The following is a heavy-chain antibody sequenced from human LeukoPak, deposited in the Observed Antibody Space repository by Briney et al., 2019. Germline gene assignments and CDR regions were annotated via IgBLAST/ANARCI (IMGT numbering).Heavy chain of an antibody. Sequence: LETLSLTCTVSGGSISSSSYYWGWIRQPPGKGLEWIGSIYYSGSTYYNPSLKSRVTISVDTSKNQFSLKLSSVTAADTAVYYCARHQRGIAALSNYWGQGTLVTVSS. CDR3: ARHQRGIAALSNY. CDR1: GGSISSSSYY. V-gene: IGHV4-39*01. J-gene: IGHJ4*02. D-gene: IGHD6-13*01. CDR2: IYYSGST.